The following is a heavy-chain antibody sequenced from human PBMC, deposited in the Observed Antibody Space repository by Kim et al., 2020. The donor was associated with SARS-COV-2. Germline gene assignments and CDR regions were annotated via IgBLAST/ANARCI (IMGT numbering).Heavy chain of an antibody. Sequence: GGSLRLSCAASGFTFSSYSMNWVRQAPGKGLEWVSYISSSGSTIYYADSVKGRSTISRANAKNSLYLQMNSLRDEVTAVYYCARLHCTNGGCYYYFDYWGQGTLVTVSS. V-gene: IGHV3-48*02. CDR2: ISSSGSTI. J-gene: IGHJ4*02. CDR3: ARLHCTNGGCYYYFDY. D-gene: IGHD2-8*01. CDR1: GFTFSSYS.